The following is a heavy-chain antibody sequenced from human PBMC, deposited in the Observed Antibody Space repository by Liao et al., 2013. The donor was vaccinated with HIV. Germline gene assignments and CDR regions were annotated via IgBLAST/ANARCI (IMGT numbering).Heavy chain of an antibody. V-gene: IGHV4-34*01. CDR3: ARGLEGYCSGGSCYMAWFDP. CDR1: GGSLSGYY. Sequence: QVQLQQWGAGLLKPSETLSLTCAVYGGSLSGYYWSWIRQPPGKGLEWIGEINHSGSTNYNPSLKSRVTISVDTSKNQFSLKLSSVTAADTAVYYCARGLEGYCSGGSCYMAWFDPWGQGTLGHRLL. CDR2: INHSGST. D-gene: IGHD2-15*01. J-gene: IGHJ5*02.